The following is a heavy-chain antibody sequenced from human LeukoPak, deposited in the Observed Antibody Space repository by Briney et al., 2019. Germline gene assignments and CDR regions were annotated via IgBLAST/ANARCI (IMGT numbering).Heavy chain of an antibody. D-gene: IGHD4-23*01. CDR1: GGTFSSHA. CDR2: INPNSGGT. Sequence: ASVKVSCKASGGTFSSHAISWVRQAPGQGLEWMGWINPNSGGTNYAQKFQGRVTMTRDTSISTAYMELSRLRSDDTAVYYCARCYGGKLYYYYMDVWGKGTTVTVSS. J-gene: IGHJ6*03. V-gene: IGHV1-2*02. CDR3: ARCYGGKLYYYYMDV.